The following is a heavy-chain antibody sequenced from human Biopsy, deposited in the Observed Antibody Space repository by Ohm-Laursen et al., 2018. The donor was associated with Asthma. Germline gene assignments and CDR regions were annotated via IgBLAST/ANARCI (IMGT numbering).Heavy chain of an antibody. Sequence: PSETPSLTCTVSGASITSSAYYWGWIRQPPGKGLEWIGSMYYGETTYYSPSLKSRVTISVDTSKNQFSLILSSVTAADTAVYYCARQKLVAAEGPFEMWGQGTMVIVSS. CDR1: GASITSSAYY. CDR3: ARQKLVAAEGPFEM. J-gene: IGHJ3*02. V-gene: IGHV4-39*01. D-gene: IGHD1-26*01. CDR2: MYYGETT.